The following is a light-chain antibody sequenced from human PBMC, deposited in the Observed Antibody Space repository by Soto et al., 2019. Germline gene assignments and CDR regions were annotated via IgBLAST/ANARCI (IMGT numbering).Light chain of an antibody. CDR1: QGISSY. Sequence: ILLTQSPSSLSASVGDRVTITCRASQGISSYLGWYQQKPGKAPNLLIYDASTLHSGVPSRFSGGGSGTDFTLTISSLQPEDFATYYCQQVNVYPSTFGGGTKVEIK. CDR2: DAS. CDR3: QQVNVYPST. V-gene: IGKV1-9*01. J-gene: IGKJ4*01.